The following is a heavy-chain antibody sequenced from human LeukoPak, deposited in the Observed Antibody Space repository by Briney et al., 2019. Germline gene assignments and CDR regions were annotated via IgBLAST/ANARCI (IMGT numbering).Heavy chain of an antibody. CDR3: ARLLYGDYDRFFHY. CDR2: IYPGDSDT. Sequence: GESLKISWKGSGYSFTSYWIGWVRQMPGKGLEWMGSIYPGDSDTRYSPSFQGQVTISADKSIRTAYLQWSSLKASDPAMYYCARLLYGDYDRFFHYWGQGTLVTVSS. D-gene: IGHD4-17*01. CDR1: GYSFTSYW. J-gene: IGHJ4*02. V-gene: IGHV5-51*01.